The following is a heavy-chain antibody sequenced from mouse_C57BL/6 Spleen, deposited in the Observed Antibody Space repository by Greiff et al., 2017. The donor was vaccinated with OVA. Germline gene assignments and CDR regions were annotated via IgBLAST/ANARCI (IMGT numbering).Heavy chain of an antibody. D-gene: IGHD1-1*01. V-gene: IGHV1-76*01. CDR2: IYPGSGNT. J-gene: IGHJ4*01. Sequence: QVQLQQSGAELVRPGASVKLSCKASGYTFTDYYINWVKQRPGQGLEWIARIYPGSGNTYYNEKFKGKATLTAEKSSSTAYMQLSSLTSEDSAVYFCARRHYGSSFYAMDYCGQGTSVTVSS. CDR1: GYTFTDYY. CDR3: ARRHYGSSFYAMDY.